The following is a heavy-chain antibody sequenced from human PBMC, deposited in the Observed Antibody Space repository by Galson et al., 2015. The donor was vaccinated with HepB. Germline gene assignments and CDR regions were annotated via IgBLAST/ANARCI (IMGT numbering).Heavy chain of an antibody. CDR3: ASGYSYGRDAFDI. V-gene: IGHV1-2*04. D-gene: IGHD5-18*01. J-gene: IGHJ3*02. CDR1: GYTFTGYY. CDR2: INPNSGGT. Sequence: SVKVSCKASGYTFTGYYMHWVRQAPGQGLEWMGWINPNSGGTNYAQKFQGWVTMTRDTSISTAYMELSRLRSDDTAVYYCASGYSYGRDAFDIWGQGTMVTVSS.